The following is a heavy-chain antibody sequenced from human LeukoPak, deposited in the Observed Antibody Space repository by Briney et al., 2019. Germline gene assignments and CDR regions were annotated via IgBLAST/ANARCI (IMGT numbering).Heavy chain of an antibody. CDR2: IYYSGST. V-gene: IGHV4-59*12. CDR1: GGAISSYC. CDR3: AKGAGYNNAY. Sequence: SETLCFTCTVSGGAISSYCWSWIRQPPGKRLKWIGYIYYSGSTNYNPSLKSRVTMSVDTSKNQFSLKLSSVTAADTAVYYCAKGAGYNNAYCGQGTLVTVSS. J-gene: IGHJ4*02. D-gene: IGHD5-24*01.